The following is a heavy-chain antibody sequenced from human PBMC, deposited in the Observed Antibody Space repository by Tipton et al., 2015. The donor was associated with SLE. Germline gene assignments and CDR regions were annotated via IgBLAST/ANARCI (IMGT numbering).Heavy chain of an antibody. J-gene: IGHJ6*03. CDR1: GGSFSGYH. Sequence: TLSLTCAVYGGSFSGYHWGWIRQPPGKGLEWIGSIYHSGSTYYNPSLKSRVALSLDTSKNQFSLRVNSVTAADTAVYYCARDSERIDGLPECTYDDYVDVWGKWTPVTVSS. CDR3: ARDSERIDGLPECTYDDYVDV. CDR2: IYHSGST. D-gene: IGHD3-10*01. V-gene: IGHV4-34*11.